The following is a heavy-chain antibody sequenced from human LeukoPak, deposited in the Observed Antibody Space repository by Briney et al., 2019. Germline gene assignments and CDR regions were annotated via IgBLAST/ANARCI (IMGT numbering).Heavy chain of an antibody. CDR2: ISSSSSYI. J-gene: IGHJ6*02. V-gene: IGHV3-21*01. Sequence: PGGSLRLSRAASGFTFSSYSMNWVRQAPGKGLEWVSSISSSSSYIYYADSVKGRFTISRDNAKNSLYLQMNSLRAEDTAVYYCARDLDGQLVGGGYYYYGMDVWGQGTTVTVSS. CDR1: GFTFSSYS. D-gene: IGHD6-13*01. CDR3: ARDLDGQLVGGGYYYYGMDV.